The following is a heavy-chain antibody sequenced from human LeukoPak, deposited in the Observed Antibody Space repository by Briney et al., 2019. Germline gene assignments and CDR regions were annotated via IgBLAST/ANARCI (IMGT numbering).Heavy chain of an antibody. CDR3: AREGGY. D-gene: IGHD3-16*01. CDR2: IDHREST. Sequence: SETLSLTCAVYGGSFSDYYWSWIRQPPGKGLEWIGEIDHRESTTYNPSLKSRVTISVDTSKNQFSLKLSSVTAADTAVYYCAREGGYWGQGTLVTVSS. V-gene: IGHV4-34*09. J-gene: IGHJ4*02. CDR1: GGSFSDYY.